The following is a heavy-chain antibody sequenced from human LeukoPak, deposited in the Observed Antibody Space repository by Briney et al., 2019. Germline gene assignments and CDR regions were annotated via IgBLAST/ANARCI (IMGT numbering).Heavy chain of an antibody. CDR1: GFSFSFTG. J-gene: IGHJ4*02. CDR2: VCYDAITT. Sequence: GTSLRLSCAASGFSFSFTGMHWVSQAPGKGLEWVAVVCYDAITTTYADSVKGRFTISRDNSKNTGFLQMTSMRIEEYAVYYCARDVYQAKPRGMYFFDFRGQGTLVTVSS. CDR3: ARDVYQAKPRGMYFFDF. D-gene: IGHD2-8*01. V-gene: IGHV3-33*01.